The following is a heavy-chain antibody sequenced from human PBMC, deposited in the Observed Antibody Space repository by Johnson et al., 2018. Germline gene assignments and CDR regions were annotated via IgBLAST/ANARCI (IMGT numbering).Heavy chain of an antibody. J-gene: IGHJ1*01. CDR1: GFTFSSYG. CDR3: ARDGGYYYDSSGYSAEYFQH. CDR2: IWYDGSNK. V-gene: IGHV3-33*01. Sequence: VQLVESGGGVVQPGRSLRLSCAASGFTFSSYGMHWVRQAPGKGLEWVAVIWYDGSNKYYADSVKGRFTISRDNSKNTLYLQMTSLRAEDTAVYYCARDGGYYYDSSGYSAEYFQHWGQGTLVTVSS. D-gene: IGHD3-22*01.